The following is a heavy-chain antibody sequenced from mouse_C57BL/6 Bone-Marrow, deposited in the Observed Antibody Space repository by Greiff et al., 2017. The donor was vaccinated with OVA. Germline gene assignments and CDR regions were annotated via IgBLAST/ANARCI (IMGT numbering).Heavy chain of an antibody. CDR2: ISYDGSN. V-gene: IGHV3-6*01. CDR1: GYSITSGYY. CDR3: ARGEDYYGSSYGAY. D-gene: IGHD1-1*01. Sequence: ESGPGLVKPSQSLSLTCSVTGYSITSGYYWNWIRQFPGNKLEWMGYISYDGSNNYNPSLKNRISITRDTSKNQFFLKLNSVTTEDTATYYCARGEDYYGSSYGAYWGQGTLVTVSA. J-gene: IGHJ3*01.